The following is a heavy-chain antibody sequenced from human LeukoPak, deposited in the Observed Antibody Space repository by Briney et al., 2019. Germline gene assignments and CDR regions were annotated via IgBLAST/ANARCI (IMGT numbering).Heavy chain of an antibody. Sequence: GGSLRLSSAASGFTFDDYAMHWVRQAPGKGLEWVSGISWNSGSIGYADSVKGRFTISRDNAKNSLYLQMNSLRAEDTALYYCAKDWHYDSSGYFDYWGQGTLVTVSP. D-gene: IGHD3-22*01. CDR1: GFTFDDYA. J-gene: IGHJ4*02. CDR3: AKDWHYDSSGYFDY. V-gene: IGHV3-9*01. CDR2: ISWNSGSI.